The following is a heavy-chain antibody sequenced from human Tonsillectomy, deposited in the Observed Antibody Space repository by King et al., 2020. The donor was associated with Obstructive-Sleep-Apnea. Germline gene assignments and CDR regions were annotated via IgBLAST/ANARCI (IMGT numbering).Heavy chain of an antibody. CDR1: GFTFSSYW. D-gene: IGHD2-15*01. CDR2: IKQDGSER. Sequence: VQLVESGGGLVQPGGSLRLSCAASGFTFSSYWMSWVRQAPGKGLEWVANIKQDGSERYYVDPVKGRFTISRDNAKNSLYLQMNSLRAEDTAVYYCARRYCSGGSCYGQFDYWGQGTLVTVSS. CDR3: ARRYCSGGSCYGQFDY. J-gene: IGHJ4*02. V-gene: IGHV3-7*03.